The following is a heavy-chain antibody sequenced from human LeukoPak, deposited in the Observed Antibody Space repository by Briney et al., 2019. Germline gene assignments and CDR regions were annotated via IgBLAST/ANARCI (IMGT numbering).Heavy chain of an antibody. CDR1: GFTFSRYG. J-gene: IGHJ6*03. Sequence: GGSLRLSCAASGFTFSRYGMHWVRQAPGKGLEWVTTISYDGSNKYYADSVKGRLTISRDNSKNTLYVQMNSLRAEDTAVYYCAKEGYSRGYYSYYYMDVWGKGTTVTVSS. D-gene: IGHD6-13*01. CDR3: AKEGYSRGYYSYYYMDV. CDR2: ISYDGSNK. V-gene: IGHV3-30*04.